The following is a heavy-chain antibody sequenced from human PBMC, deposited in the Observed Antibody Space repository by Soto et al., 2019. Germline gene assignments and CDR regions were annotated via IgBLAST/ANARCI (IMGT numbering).Heavy chain of an antibody. D-gene: IGHD1-26*01. CDR3: AKAGGSYFVIPDS. V-gene: IGHV3-30*18. Sequence: QVQLVESGGGVVQPGRSLRLSCAASGYTFSSYGMHWVRQAPGKGLERVAVISFDGSDKYYTDSVKGRFAISRDNSKSTLYLQMNSLRGDDTAVYYCAKAGGSYFVIPDSWGQGTLVTVSS. J-gene: IGHJ5*01. CDR2: ISFDGSDK. CDR1: GYTFSSYG.